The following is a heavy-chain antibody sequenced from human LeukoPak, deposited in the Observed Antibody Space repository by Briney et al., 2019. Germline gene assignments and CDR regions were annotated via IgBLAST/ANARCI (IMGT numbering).Heavy chain of an antibody. CDR1: GFTFSSYG. J-gene: IGHJ4*02. CDR3: ARDPGHSGWYGDY. V-gene: IGHV3-33*01. CDR2: IWYDGSNK. Sequence: GGSLRLSCAASGFTFSSYGMHWVRQAPGKGLEWVALIWYDGSNKYYADYVKGRFIISKDNSKNTLYLQMNSLRAEDTAVYYCARDPGHSGWYGDYWGQGTLVTVSS. D-gene: IGHD6-19*01.